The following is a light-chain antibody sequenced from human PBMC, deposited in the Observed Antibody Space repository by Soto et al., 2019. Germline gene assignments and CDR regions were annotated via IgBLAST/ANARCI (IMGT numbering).Light chain of an antibody. Sequence: THSPSSLSASVGDRVTITCRASQGIRSELGWYQQKPGKAPNLLIYTASSLQSGVPSRFSGSGSGTDFTLTISSLQAEDFATYYCQQCYSTLPTFGQGTKVDIK. V-gene: IGKV1-39*01. CDR3: QQCYSTLPT. CDR2: TAS. CDR1: QGIRSE. J-gene: IGKJ1*01.